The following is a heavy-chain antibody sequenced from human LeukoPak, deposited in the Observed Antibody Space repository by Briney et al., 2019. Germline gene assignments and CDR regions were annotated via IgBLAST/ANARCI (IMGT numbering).Heavy chain of an antibody. Sequence: PGGSLRLSCAASGFTFTTYWMHWARQAPEKGLEWVASINHNGNVNYYVDSVKGRFTISRDNAKNSLYLQMSNLRAEDTAVYFCARGGGLDVWGQGATVTVSS. CDR3: ARGGGLDV. J-gene: IGHJ6*02. V-gene: IGHV3-7*03. CDR2: INHNGNVN. D-gene: IGHD3-16*01. CDR1: GFTFTTYW.